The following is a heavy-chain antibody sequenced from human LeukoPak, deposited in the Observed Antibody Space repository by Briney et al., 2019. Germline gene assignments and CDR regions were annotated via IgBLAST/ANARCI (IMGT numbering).Heavy chain of an antibody. D-gene: IGHD3-22*01. CDR2: ISSTGSAI. J-gene: IGHJ4*02. CDR3: PRVFSYYTYSFDY. CDR1: GFTFRSYE. Sequence: GGSLRLSCAGFGFTFRSYEMNWVRQAPGKGLEWISYISSTGSAIYYADPVKGRFTISRDNAKNSLYLQMNSLRAEDTAVYYCPRVFSYYTYSFDYWGQGTLVTVSS. V-gene: IGHV3-48*03.